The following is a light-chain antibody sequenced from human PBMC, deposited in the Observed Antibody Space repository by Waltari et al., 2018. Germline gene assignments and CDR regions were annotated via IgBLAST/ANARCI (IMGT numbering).Light chain of an antibody. J-gene: IGKJ5*01. CDR2: GAS. CDR1: QSINKY. V-gene: IGKV1-39*01. CDR3: QQSYSTPQSA. Sequence: DIQMTQSPSSLSASVGDRVTITCRASQSINKYLNWYQHKPGKAPKLLIYGASSLYSGVPSRFSGSGSGTDFTLTINNLQVEDFATYYCQQSYSTPQSACGQGTRLEIK.